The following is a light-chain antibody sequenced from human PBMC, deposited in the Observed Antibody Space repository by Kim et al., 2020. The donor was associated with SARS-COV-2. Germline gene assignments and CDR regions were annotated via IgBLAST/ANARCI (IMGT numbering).Light chain of an antibody. J-gene: IGKJ1*01. Sequence: ASVGDEVTITCRASQDISNYLAWYQQKPGTAPKLLMYATSTLQSGVPSRFRGSRSGTDFTLIITRLQPEDVATYYCQKYDSAPWTFGQGTKVDIK. V-gene: IGKV1-27*01. CDR3: QKYDSAPWT. CDR2: ATS. CDR1: QDISNY.